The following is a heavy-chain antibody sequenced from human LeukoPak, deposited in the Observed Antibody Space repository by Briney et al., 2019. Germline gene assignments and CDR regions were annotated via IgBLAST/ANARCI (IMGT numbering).Heavy chain of an antibody. CDR3: AKRRGYHLLHPAVGAFDI. V-gene: IGHV3-30*02. J-gene: IGHJ3*02. CDR1: GFTFSSYG. Sequence: PGGSLRLSCAASGFTFSSYGMYWVRQAPGKGLEWVAFIRYDGSNKYYADSVKGRFTISRDNSKNTLYLQMNSLRAEDTAVFYCAKRRGYHLLHPAVGAFDIWGQGTMVTVSS. D-gene: IGHD2-2*01. CDR2: IRYDGSNK.